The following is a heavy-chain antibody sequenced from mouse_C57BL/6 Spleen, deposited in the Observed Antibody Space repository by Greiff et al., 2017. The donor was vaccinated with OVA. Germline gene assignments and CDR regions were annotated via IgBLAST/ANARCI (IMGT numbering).Heavy chain of an antibody. CDR1: GYTFTSYW. Sequence: QVQLQQPGAELVRPGSSVKLSCKASGYTFTSYWMDWVKQRPGQGLEWIGNIYPSDSETHYNQKFKDKATLTVDKSSSTAYMQLSSLTSADSAVDYCARRGVTTSYAMDYWGQGTSVTVSS. CDR2: IYPSDSET. D-gene: IGHD2-2*01. V-gene: IGHV1-61*01. J-gene: IGHJ4*01. CDR3: ARRGVTTSYAMDY.